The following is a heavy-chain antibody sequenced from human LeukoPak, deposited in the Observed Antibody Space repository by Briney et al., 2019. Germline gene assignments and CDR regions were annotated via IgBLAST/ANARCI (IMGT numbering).Heavy chain of an antibody. CDR1: GGSIGSGGYY. Sequence: SQTLSLTCTVSGGSIGSGGYYWSWIRQHPGKGLEWIGYIYYSGSTYYNPSLKSRVTISVDTSKNQFSLKLSSVTAADTAVYYCARTPSSGWLYYFDYWGQGTLVTVSS. CDR2: IYYSGST. D-gene: IGHD6-19*01. J-gene: IGHJ4*02. V-gene: IGHV4-31*03. CDR3: ARTPSSGWLYYFDY.